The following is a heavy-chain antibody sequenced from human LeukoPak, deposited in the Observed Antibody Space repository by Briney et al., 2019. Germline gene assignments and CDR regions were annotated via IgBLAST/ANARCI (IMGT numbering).Heavy chain of an antibody. Sequence: GGSLRLSCAASGFTFSSYWMHWVRQAPGKGLVWVSRINSDGSSTSYADSVKGRFTISRDNAKTSLYLQMNSLRAEDTAVYYCARQVGVDDAFDIWGQGTKVTVSS. CDR1: GFTFSSYW. D-gene: IGHD1-26*01. V-gene: IGHV3-74*01. CDR2: INSDGSST. CDR3: ARQVGVDDAFDI. J-gene: IGHJ3*02.